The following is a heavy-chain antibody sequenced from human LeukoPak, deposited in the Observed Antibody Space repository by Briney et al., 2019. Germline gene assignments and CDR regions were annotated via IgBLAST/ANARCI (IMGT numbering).Heavy chain of an antibody. J-gene: IGHJ4*02. V-gene: IGHV3-48*01. Sequence: GGSLRLSCAASGFTFSSYSMNWVRQAPGKGLEWVSYISSSSSTIYYADSVKGRFTISRDNAKNSLYLQMNSLRAEDTAVYYCARGKSGSYRARDYWGREPWSPSPQ. CDR1: GFTFSSYS. CDR2: ISSSSSTI. CDR3: ARGKSGSYRARDY. D-gene: IGHD1-26*01.